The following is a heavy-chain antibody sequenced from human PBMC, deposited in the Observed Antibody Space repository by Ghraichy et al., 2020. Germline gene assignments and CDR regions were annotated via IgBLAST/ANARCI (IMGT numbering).Heavy chain of an antibody. J-gene: IGHJ4*02. CDR1: GFTVSSNY. Sequence: GESLNISCAASGFTVSSNYMSWVRQAPGKGLEWVSVIYSGGSTYYADSVKGRFTISRDNSKNTLYLQMKSLRAEDTAVYYCARAVAGLDYWGQGTLVTVSS. CDR2: IYSGGST. V-gene: IGHV3-53*01. CDR3: ARAVAGLDY. D-gene: IGHD6-19*01.